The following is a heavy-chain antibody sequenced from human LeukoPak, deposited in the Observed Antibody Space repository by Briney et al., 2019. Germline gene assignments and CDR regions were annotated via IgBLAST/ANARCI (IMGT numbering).Heavy chain of an antibody. CDR2: ITSSSTYI. D-gene: IGHD6-19*01. Sequence: PGGSLRLSCAASGFTFSGYSMNWVRQAPGKGLEWVSSITSSSTYIYYADSVKGRFTISRDNAKNSLYLQMNSLRAEDTAVYYCASGIGVAVDYWGQGTLVTVSS. CDR3: ASGIGVAVDY. J-gene: IGHJ4*02. V-gene: IGHV3-21*01. CDR1: GFTFSGYS.